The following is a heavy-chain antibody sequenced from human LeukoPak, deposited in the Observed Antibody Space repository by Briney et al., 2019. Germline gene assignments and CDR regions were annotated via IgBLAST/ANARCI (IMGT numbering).Heavy chain of an antibody. CDR1: GVSISSYY. Sequence: SETLSLTCTVSGVSISSYYWSWIRQPAGKGLEWIGHIHTRGSTNYNPSLKSRVTMSVDTSKNQFSLKLNSVTAADTAVYYCASPVRDYWGQGTLVTVSS. CDR3: ASPVRDY. V-gene: IGHV4-4*07. D-gene: IGHD6-6*01. CDR2: IHTRGST. J-gene: IGHJ4*02.